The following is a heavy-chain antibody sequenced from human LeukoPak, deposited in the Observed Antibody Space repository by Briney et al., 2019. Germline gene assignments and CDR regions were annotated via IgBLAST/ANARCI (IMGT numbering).Heavy chain of an antibody. Sequence: ASVKVSCEASGYTFTGYYMHWVRQAPGQGLEWMGWINPNSGGTNYAQKFQGWVTMTRDTSISTAYMELSRLRSDDTAVYYCARDSAVAGQDYWGQGTLVIVSS. CDR3: ARDSAVAGQDY. CDR1: GYTFTGYY. V-gene: IGHV1-2*04. D-gene: IGHD6-19*01. CDR2: INPNSGGT. J-gene: IGHJ4*02.